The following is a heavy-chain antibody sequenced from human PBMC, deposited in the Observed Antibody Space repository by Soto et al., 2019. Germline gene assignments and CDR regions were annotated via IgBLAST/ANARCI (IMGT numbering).Heavy chain of an antibody. Sequence: QITLKESGPTLVKPTQTLTLTCTFSGFSLSTSGVGVGWIRQPPGKALEWLALIYWDDGKRYSLSLKSRVTITKDTSKNQVVLTMTNMDPVDTATYYCAHLVLLWFAELSAEYFQHWGQGTLVTVSS. CDR1: GFSLSTSGVG. CDR3: AHLVLLWFAELSAEYFQH. V-gene: IGHV2-5*02. J-gene: IGHJ1*01. CDR2: IYWDDGK. D-gene: IGHD3-10*01.